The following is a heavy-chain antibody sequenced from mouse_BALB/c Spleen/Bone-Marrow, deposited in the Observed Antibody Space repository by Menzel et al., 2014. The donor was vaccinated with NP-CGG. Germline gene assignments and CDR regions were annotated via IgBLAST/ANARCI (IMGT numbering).Heavy chain of an antibody. CDR1: GFSLTSYG. CDR3: ARDYYGSSYFDY. D-gene: IGHD1-1*01. J-gene: IGHJ2*01. Sequence: VMLVESGPGLVAPSQSLSITCTASGFSLTSYGVHWVRQTPGKGLEWLGVIWAGGSTNYNSAHMPRLSASKDNSKSQVFLKMNSLQTDDTAMYYCARDYYGSSYFDYWGQGTTLTVSS. V-gene: IGHV2-9*02. CDR2: IWAGGST.